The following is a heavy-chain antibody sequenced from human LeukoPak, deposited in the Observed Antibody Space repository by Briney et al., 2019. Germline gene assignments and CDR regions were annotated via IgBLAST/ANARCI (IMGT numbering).Heavy chain of an antibody. CDR1: TGSISSYY. CDR3: ARVREWFDP. D-gene: IGHD5-24*01. J-gene: IGHJ5*02. CDR2: ISYSGSN. Sequence: SETLSLTCTVSTGSISSYYWSWVRQPPGKGLEWIGYISYSGSNNYNPSLKSRVTISADWSKNQFSLKLSSVTAADTAVYYCARVREWFDPWGQGTLVTVSS. V-gene: IGHV4-59*01.